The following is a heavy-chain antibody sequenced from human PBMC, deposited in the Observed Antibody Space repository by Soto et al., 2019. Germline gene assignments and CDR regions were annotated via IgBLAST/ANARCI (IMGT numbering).Heavy chain of an antibody. CDR2: ISYDGSNK. CDR3: ARDPAVTTFYYYGMDV. V-gene: IGHV3-30-3*01. J-gene: IGHJ6*02. D-gene: IGHD4-17*01. Sequence: GGSLRLSCAASGFTFSSYAMHGVRQAPGKGLEWVAVISYDGSNKYYADSVKGRFTISRDNSKNTLYLQMNSLRAEDTAVYYCARDPAVTTFYYYGMDVWGQGTTVTVSS. CDR1: GFTFSSYA.